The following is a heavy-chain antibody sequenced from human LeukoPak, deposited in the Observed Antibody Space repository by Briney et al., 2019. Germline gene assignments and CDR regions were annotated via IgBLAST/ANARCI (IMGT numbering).Heavy chain of an antibody. J-gene: IGHJ6*02. CDR3: ARDSYITMVRGVIIEDYYGMDV. D-gene: IGHD3-10*01. Sequence: GGSLRLSCAASGFTFSSYSMHWVRQAPGKGLEWVSSISCDSSYIYYADSVKGRFTISRDNAKNSLYLQMNSLRAEDTAVYYRARDSYITMVRGVIIEDYYGMDVWGQGTTVTVSS. CDR1: GFTFSSYS. CDR2: ISCDSSYI. V-gene: IGHV3-21*01.